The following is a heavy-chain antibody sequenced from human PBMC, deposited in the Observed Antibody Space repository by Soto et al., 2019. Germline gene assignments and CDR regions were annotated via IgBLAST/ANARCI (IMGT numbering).Heavy chain of an antibody. D-gene: IGHD2-15*01. CDR2: IYYRGRT. J-gene: IGHJ6*02. CDR3: ARQLLLPFYYALDV. CDR1: GGPISGYD. V-gene: IGHV4-59*01. Sequence: LQTLSLICNLLGGPISGYDRSWIRQPPGKGLEYIGYIYYRGRTNYNSSLKSRVTMSVDTSRNQFALEMISVTAADTAVYYCARQLLLPFYYALDVWGQGTTVTV.